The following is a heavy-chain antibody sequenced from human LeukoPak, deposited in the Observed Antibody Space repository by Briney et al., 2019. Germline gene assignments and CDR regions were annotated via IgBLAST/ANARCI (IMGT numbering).Heavy chain of an antibody. CDR2: IYRSGST. V-gene: IGHV4-38-2*02. J-gene: IGHJ3*02. CDR1: AYSISSGYY. D-gene: IGHD3-22*01. CDR3: ARGGRTMIVVVTRAFDI. Sequence: SETLSLTCTVSAYSISSGYYWGWIRQPPGKGLEWIGTIYRSGSTYYNPSLRSRVTMSIDTSKNQFSLNLTSVTAADTAVYYCARGGRTMIVVVTRAFDIWGQGTMVTVSS.